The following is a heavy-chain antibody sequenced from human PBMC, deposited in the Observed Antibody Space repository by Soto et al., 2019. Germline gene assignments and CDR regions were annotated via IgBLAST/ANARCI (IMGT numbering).Heavy chain of an antibody. CDR1: GGSISGRNW. CDR2: VFRSGDT. V-gene: IGHV4-4*02. J-gene: IGHJ4*02. CDR3: ARLIYDSRLNYFYFDF. D-gene: IGHD3-22*01. Sequence: SETLSLTCVVSGGSISGRNWWSWVRQAPGKGLEWIGEVFRSGDTTYTPSLRSRVTISVDKSKNQFPLKLNSVTAADTAVYYCARLIYDSRLNYFYFDFWGQGALVTVSS.